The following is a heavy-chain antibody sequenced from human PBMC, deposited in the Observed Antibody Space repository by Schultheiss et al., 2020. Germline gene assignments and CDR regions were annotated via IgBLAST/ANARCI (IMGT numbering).Heavy chain of an antibody. Sequence: GGSLRLSCVTSGITFSSHSMNWVRQAPGKGLEWVSVIYSGGSTYYGDSVKGRFTIPRDNSKNTLYLQMNSLRAEDTAVYYCAKASFPGYSSSWSPFDYWGQGTLVTVSS. J-gene: IGHJ4*02. CDR1: GITFSSHS. CDR2: IYSGGST. V-gene: IGHV3-66*01. CDR3: AKASFPGYSSSWSPFDY. D-gene: IGHD6-13*01.